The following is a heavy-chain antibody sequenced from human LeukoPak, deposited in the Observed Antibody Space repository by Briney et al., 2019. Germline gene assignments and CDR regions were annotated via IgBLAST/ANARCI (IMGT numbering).Heavy chain of an antibody. D-gene: IGHD3-9*01. J-gene: IGHJ3*02. Sequence: SETLSLTCTVSGGSISSSSYYWGWIRQPPGKGLEWIGSIYYSGSTYYNPSLKSRVTISVDTSKNQFSLKLSSVTAADTAVYYCASMSVLRYFDWLLSDAFDIWGQGTMVTVSS. CDR1: GGSISSSSYY. CDR2: IYYSGST. CDR3: ASMSVLRYFDWLLSDAFDI. V-gene: IGHV4-39*01.